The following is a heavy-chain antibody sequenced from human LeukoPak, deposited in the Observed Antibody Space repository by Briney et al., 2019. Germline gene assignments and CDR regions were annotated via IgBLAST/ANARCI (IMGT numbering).Heavy chain of an antibody. CDR1: GYTFTSYG. CDR3: ARGSSTMVRGVHDY. V-gene: IGHV1-18*01. Sequence: ASVKVSCKASGYTFTSYGISWVRQAPGQGLEWMGWISGYNGNTNYAQKLQGRVTMTTDTSTSTAYMELRSLRSDDTAVYYCARGSSTMVRGVHDYWGQGTLVTASS. CDR2: ISGYNGNT. D-gene: IGHD3-10*01. J-gene: IGHJ4*02.